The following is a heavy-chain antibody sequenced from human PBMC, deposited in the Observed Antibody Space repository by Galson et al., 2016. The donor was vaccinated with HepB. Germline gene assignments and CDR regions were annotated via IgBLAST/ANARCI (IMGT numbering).Heavy chain of an antibody. Sequence: PALVKPTQTLTLTCSVSGFSLSSSRLGVGWIRQPPGKALEWLGIIYWDDEKHYSPSLRSRLTISKDTSKNQVVLTMTNMDPVDTATYFCAHTYYGSGYGWESFEYWGQGTLVTVSS. V-gene: IGHV2-5*02. D-gene: IGHD3-10*01. CDR1: GFSLSSSRLG. CDR3: AHTYYGSGYGWESFEY. CDR2: IYWDDEK. J-gene: IGHJ4*02.